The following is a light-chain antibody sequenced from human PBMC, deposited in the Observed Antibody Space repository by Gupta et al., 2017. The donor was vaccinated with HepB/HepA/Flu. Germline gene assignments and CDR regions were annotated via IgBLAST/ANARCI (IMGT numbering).Light chain of an antibody. CDR3: QQCLTTPIT. V-gene: IGKV1-39*01. Sequence: DIQMTQSPSSLSASVGDRVTITCLASQSIRNYLNWYQHKPGKPPKLLIYSASTLQNEVPSRFSGSGSGTEFTLTISSLQPEDFAAYYCQQCLTTPITFGQGTRLELK. CDR1: QSIRNY. J-gene: IGKJ5*01. CDR2: SAS.